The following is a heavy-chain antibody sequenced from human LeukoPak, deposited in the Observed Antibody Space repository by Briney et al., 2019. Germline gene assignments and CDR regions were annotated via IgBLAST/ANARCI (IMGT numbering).Heavy chain of an antibody. V-gene: IGHV4-34*01. CDR1: GGSFSGYY. J-gene: IGHJ4*02. CDR3: ANSRLPAAFDY. Sequence: SETLSLTCAVYGGSFSGYYWSWIRQPPGKGLEWIGEINHSGSTNYNPSLKSRVTISVDTSKNQFSLKLSSVTAADTAVYYCANSRLPAAFDYWGQGTLVTVSS. D-gene: IGHD2-2*01. CDR2: INHSGST.